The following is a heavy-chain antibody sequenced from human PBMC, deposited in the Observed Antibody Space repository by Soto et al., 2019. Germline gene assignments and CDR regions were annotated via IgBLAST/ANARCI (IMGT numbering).Heavy chain of an antibody. J-gene: IGHJ5*02. CDR2: ITGNGDST. Sequence: EVQLLESGGGLVQPGGSLRLSCAASGFTFSSCAMSWVRQAPGKGLEWVSAITGNGDSTYYADSVRGRFTISRDNSKNTLYLRMNSLRAEDTAVYYCAKDADRSGYFENWFDPWGQGTLVTVSS. V-gene: IGHV3-23*01. CDR3: AKDADRSGYFENWFDP. D-gene: IGHD3-3*01. CDR1: GFTFSSCA.